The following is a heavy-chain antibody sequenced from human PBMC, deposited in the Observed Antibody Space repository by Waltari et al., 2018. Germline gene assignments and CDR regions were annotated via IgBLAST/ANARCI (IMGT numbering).Heavy chain of an antibody. CDR2: IYSGGST. V-gene: IGHV3-23*03. CDR3: AKENPKGYFDY. J-gene: IGHJ4*02. Sequence: EVQLLESGGGLVQPGGSLRLSCAASGFTFSSYAMSWVRQAPGKGLEWVSVIYSGGSTYYADSVKGRFTISRDNSKNTLYLQMNSLRAEDTALYYCAKENPKGYFDYWGQGTLVTVSS. CDR1: GFTFSSYA.